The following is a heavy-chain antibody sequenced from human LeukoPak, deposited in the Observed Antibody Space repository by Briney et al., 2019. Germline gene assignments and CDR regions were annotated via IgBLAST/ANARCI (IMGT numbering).Heavy chain of an antibody. J-gene: IGHJ3*02. CDR2: ISGSGGST. Sequence: GGSLRLSCAASGFTFSSYAMSWVRQAPGKGLEWVSAISGSGGSTYYADSVKGRFTISRDNSKNTLYLQMNSLRAEDTAVYYCAKLGYCSGGSCLVTPVNDAFDIWGQGTMVTVSS. CDR3: AKLGYCSGGSCLVTPVNDAFDI. CDR1: GFTFSSYA. V-gene: IGHV3-23*01. D-gene: IGHD2-15*01.